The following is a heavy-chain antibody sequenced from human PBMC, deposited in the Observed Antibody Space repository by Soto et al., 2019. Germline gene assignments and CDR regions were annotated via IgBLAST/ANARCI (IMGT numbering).Heavy chain of an antibody. CDR3: ARLDYGNGMDV. V-gene: IGHV4-39*01. CDR1: GGSFSSGTYY. D-gene: IGHD3-10*01. Sequence: QLQLQESGPGLVKPSETLSLTCTVSGGSFSSGTYYWGWIRQSPGKGLEWIGNGFHTGTTHYNPSLKSRVTTSVDTSKDEFSLRLSSVTAADTAVYYCARLDYGNGMDVWGQGTTVTVSS. CDR2: GFHTGTT. J-gene: IGHJ6*02.